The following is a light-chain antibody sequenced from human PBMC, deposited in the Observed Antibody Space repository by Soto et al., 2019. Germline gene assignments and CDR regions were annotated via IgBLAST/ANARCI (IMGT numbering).Light chain of an antibody. CDR1: QSVSSNY. V-gene: IGKV3D-20*01. CDR2: DAS. J-gene: IGKJ4*01. CDR3: QQYVSSHLT. Sequence: EVVLTQFPGTLSLSPGERATLSCRASQSVSSNYLAWYQQKPGLAPRLLIYDASSRATGIPDRFSGSGSGTDFTRTISRLEPEDFAVYYCQQYVSSHLTFGGGTKVDI.